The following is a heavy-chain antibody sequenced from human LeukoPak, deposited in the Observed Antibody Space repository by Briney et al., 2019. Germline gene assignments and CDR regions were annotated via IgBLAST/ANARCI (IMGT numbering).Heavy chain of an antibody. Sequence: PSETLSLTCTVSGGSISSGGYYWSWIRQHPGKGLEWIGYIYYSGSTYYNPSLKSRVTMSVDTSKNQFSLKLSSVTAADTAVYYCARDQAYCSSTSCYYGFDPWGQGTLVTVSS. CDR2: IYYSGST. J-gene: IGHJ5*02. CDR1: GGSISSGGYY. CDR3: ARDQAYCSSTSCYYGFDP. V-gene: IGHV4-31*03. D-gene: IGHD2-2*01.